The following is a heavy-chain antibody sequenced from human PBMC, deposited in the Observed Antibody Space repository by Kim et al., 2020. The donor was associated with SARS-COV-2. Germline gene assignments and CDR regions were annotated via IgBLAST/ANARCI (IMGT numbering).Heavy chain of an antibody. D-gene: IGHD4-17*01. Sequence: GGSLRLSCAASGFTVNSNYMSWVRQAPGKGMEWVSILYSDSGGTTYYADSVEGRFSISRDTSKNTLYLQMNSLRVEDTGVYFCARHHRETVGQLYYYYMDVWGKGTTVTVSS. CDR1: GFTVNSNY. V-gene: IGHV3-66*04. CDR2: LYSDSGGTT. CDR3: ARHHRETVGQLYYYYMDV. J-gene: IGHJ6*03.